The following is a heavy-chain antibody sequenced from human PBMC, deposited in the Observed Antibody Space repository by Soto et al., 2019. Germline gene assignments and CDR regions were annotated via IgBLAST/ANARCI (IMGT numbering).Heavy chain of an antibody. CDR3: AKDREAVALHYFDY. CDR1: GFAFSSYA. D-gene: IGHD6-19*01. V-gene: IGHV3-30*18. Sequence: QPGGSLRLSCAASGFAFSSYAIHWVRQALGQVLEWVAVISYDGSIQYYGDSVTGRFTISRDNFKNTLYLQMNSLRPEDTAMYHCAKDREAVALHYFDYWGQGTLVTVS. J-gene: IGHJ4*02. CDR2: ISYDGSIQ.